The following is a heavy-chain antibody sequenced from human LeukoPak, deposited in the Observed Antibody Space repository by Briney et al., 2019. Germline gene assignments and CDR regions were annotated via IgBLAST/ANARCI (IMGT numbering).Heavy chain of an antibody. Sequence: PGGSLRLSCAASGFTFSSYAMSWIRQPPGKGLEWIGYIYYSGSTNYNPSLKSRVTISVDKSKNQFSLRLSSVTAADTAVYYCATGGQWLAHDGWGQGTLVTVSS. CDR2: IYYSGST. J-gene: IGHJ4*02. D-gene: IGHD6-19*01. CDR3: ATGGQWLAHDG. V-gene: IGHV4-59*12. CDR1: GFTFSSYA.